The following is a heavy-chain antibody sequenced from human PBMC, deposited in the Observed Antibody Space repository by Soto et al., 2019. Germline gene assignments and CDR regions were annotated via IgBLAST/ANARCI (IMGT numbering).Heavy chain of an antibody. CDR3: ARGSTGYSSSWYRY. J-gene: IGHJ4*02. Sequence: SETLSLTCTVSGGSINSYYWSWIRQPPGKGLEWIGYIYNSGSTNYNPSLKSRVTISVDTSKNQFSLKLSSVTAADTAVYYCARGSTGYSSSWYRYWGQGTLVTVSS. CDR1: GGSINSYY. V-gene: IGHV4-59*08. D-gene: IGHD6-13*01. CDR2: IYNSGST.